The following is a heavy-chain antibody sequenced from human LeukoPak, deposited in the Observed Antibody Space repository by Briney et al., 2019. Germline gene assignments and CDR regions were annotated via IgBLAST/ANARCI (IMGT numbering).Heavy chain of an antibody. D-gene: IGHD3-22*01. CDR2: IYYSGST. V-gene: IGHV4-39*01. J-gene: IGHJ3*02. CDR1: GGSISSSSYY. Sequence: SETLSLTCTVPGGSISSSSYYWGWIRQPPGKGLEWIGSIYYSGSTYYNPSLKSRVTISVDASKNQFSLKLSSVTAADTAVYYCARQIYYYDSSGYYSDAFDIWGQGTMVTVSS. CDR3: ARQIYYYDSSGYYSDAFDI.